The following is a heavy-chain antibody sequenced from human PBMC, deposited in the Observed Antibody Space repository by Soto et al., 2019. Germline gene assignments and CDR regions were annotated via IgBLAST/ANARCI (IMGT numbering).Heavy chain of an antibody. CDR1: GFTFSSHA. J-gene: IGHJ5*02. D-gene: IGHD6-19*01. CDR2: ISYDGSNK. CDR3: ARDLEVAVAGA. V-gene: IGHV3-30-3*01. Sequence: QVQLVESGGGVVQPERSLRLSCAASGFTFSSHAMHWVRQAPGKGLEWVAVISYDGSNKYYADSVKGRFTISRDNSKNTLYLQMNSLRAEDTAVYYCARDLEVAVAGAWGQGTLVTVSS.